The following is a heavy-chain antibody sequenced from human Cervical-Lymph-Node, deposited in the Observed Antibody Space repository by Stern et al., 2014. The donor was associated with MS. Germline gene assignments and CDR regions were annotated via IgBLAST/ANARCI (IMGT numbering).Heavy chain of an antibody. J-gene: IGHJ6*02. CDR1: GGTFSSYA. Sequence: VQLVESGAEVKKPGSSGKVSCKASGGTFSSYAITWVRQAPGQGIEWMGGIIPIFCTANYAQKVQGRVTITADESTSTAYMELSSLRSEDTAVYYCARGELKEGLVRGMDVWGQGTTVTVSS. CDR3: ARGELKEGLVRGMDV. CDR2: IIPIFCTA. V-gene: IGHV1-69*01. D-gene: IGHD1-26*01.